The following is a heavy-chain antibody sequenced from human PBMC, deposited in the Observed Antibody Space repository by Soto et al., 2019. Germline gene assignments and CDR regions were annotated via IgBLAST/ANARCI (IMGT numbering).Heavy chain of an antibody. J-gene: IGHJ4*02. V-gene: IGHV4-61*01. D-gene: IGHD3-3*01. Sequence: KTSETLSLTCTVSGGSVSSGSYYWSWIRQPPGKGLEWIGYIYYSGSTNYNPSLKSRVTISVDTSKNQFSLKLSSVTAADTAVYYCERGGWLQFLDYGCQGTLVTVSA. CDR2: IYYSGST. CDR3: ERGGWLQFLDY. CDR1: GGSVSSGSYY.